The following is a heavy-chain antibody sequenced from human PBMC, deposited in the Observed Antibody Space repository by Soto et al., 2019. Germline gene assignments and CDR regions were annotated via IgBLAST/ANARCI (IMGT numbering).Heavy chain of an antibody. V-gene: IGHV1-69*13. CDR2: IIPIFGTA. CDR1: GDTFSSYA. D-gene: IGHD1-26*01. Sequence: PVKVSCKASGDTFSSYAISWVRQAPGQGLEWMGGIIPIFGTANYAQKLQGRVTITADESTSTAYMELSSLGSEDTAVYYCARDSYSGISLGQGLGWFDPWGQGTLVTVSS. J-gene: IGHJ5*02. CDR3: ARDSYSGISLGQGLGWFDP.